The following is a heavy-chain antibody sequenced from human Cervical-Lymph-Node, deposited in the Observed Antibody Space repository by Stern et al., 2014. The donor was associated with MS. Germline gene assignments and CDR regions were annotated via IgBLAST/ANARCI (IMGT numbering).Heavy chain of an antibody. J-gene: IGHJ4*02. CDR3: ARSLSLQGI. D-gene: IGHD2-21*01. CDR2: ISSSSSII. Sequence: EVQLLESGGGLVQPGGSLRLSCVASGFSLSNYAMNWVRQAPGNGLEWVSSISSSSSIIYYGDSVKGRFTISRDNAKNSLYLQMDSLRDEDTAVYYCARSLSLQGIWGQGTLVTVSS. CDR1: GFSLSNYA. V-gene: IGHV3-48*02.